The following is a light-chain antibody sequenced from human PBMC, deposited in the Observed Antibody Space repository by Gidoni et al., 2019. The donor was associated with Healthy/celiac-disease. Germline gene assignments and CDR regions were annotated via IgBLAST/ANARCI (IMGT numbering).Light chain of an antibody. Sequence: QSVLTQPPSVSGAPGQRVTISCTGASSNIGAGYDVHWYQQRPGSAPKLLIFGNNNRPSGVPDRFSSSKSGASASLAITGLQAEDEADYYCQSFDSGLSGPVVFGGGTKLTVL. V-gene: IGLV1-40*01. CDR3: QSFDSGLSGPVV. J-gene: IGLJ2*01. CDR2: GNN. CDR1: SSNIGAGYD.